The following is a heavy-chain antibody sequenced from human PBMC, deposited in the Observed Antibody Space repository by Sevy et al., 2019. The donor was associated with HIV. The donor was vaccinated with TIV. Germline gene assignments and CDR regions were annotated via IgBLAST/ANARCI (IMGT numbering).Heavy chain of an antibody. CDR3: ARSGGYSDYGMDV. J-gene: IGHJ6*02. V-gene: IGHV3-13*01. CDR2: IGSGGDA. D-gene: IGHD5-12*01. Sequence: GGSLRLSCAASGFTVSSNYMSWVRQAPGKGLEWVSGIGSGGDAYYPGSVKGRFTISRENAKNSLYLQMNSLRAGDTAVYYCARSGGYSDYGMDVWGQGTTVTVSS. CDR1: GFTVSSNY.